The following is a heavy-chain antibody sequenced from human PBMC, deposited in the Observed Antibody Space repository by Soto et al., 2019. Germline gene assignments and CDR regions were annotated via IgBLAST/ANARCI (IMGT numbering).Heavy chain of an antibody. J-gene: IGHJ4*02. Sequence: GGSLRLSCAASGFTFDDYGFSWVRQAPGKGLEWVSAINWNGGTTAYAASVKGRFTISRDNAKNSLYLQMNSLRAEDTALYHCWRVCGTGIIPVFVFWGQGTLVTVSS. CDR3: WRVCGTGIIPVFVF. CDR2: INWNGGTT. CDR1: GFTFDDYG. D-gene: IGHD1-1*01. V-gene: IGHV3-20*01.